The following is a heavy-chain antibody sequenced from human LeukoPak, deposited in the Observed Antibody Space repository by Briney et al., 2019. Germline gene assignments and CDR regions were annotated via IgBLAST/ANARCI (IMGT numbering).Heavy chain of an antibody. J-gene: IGHJ4*02. Sequence: GGFLRLSCAASGFTFSSYWMHWVRQAPGKGLVWVSRINSDGSTTSYADSVKGRFTISRDNARKTLYLQMNSLRAEDTAVYYCAKSGLNRFDYWGQGTLVTVSS. CDR1: GFTFSSYW. CDR2: INSDGSTT. V-gene: IGHV3-74*01. CDR3: AKSGLNRFDY. D-gene: IGHD2-15*01.